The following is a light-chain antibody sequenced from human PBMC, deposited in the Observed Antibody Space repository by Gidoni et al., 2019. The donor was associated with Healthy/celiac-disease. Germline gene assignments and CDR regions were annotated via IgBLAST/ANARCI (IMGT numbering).Light chain of an antibody. CDR2: YDD. Sequence: QSVLTQPPSVSEAPRQRVTISCSGSSSNIGNNAVNWYQQLPGQAPKLLIYYDDLLPSGGSDRFSGSKSGTSAALAISGLQSEDEADYYCAAWDDSLNGPVFGGGTKLTVL. CDR1: SSNIGNNA. J-gene: IGLJ2*01. V-gene: IGLV1-36*01. CDR3: AAWDDSLNGPV.